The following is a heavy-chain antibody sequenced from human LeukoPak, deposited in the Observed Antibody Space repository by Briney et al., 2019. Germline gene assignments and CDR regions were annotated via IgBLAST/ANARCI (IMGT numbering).Heavy chain of an antibody. J-gene: IGHJ4*02. CDR3: TTDFLMYYDILTGYLY. CDR2: IKSKTDGGTT. D-gene: IGHD3-9*01. Sequence: PGGSLRLSCAASGFTFSNAWMSWVRQAPGKGLEWVGRIKSKTDGGTTDYAAPVKGRFTISRDDSKNTLYLQMNSLKTEDTAVYYCTTDFLMYYDILTGYLYWGQGTLVTVSS. V-gene: IGHV3-15*01. CDR1: GFTFSNAW.